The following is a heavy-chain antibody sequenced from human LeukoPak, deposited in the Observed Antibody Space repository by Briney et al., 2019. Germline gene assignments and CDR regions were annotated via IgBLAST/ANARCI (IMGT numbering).Heavy chain of an antibody. CDR2: IYYSGKT. V-gene: IGHV4-39*07. CDR1: GGSLSISSYY. Sequence: SETLSLTCTVSGGSLSISSYYWGWIRQPPGKGLEWIGTIYYSGKTYYNPSLKSRVTISVDTSKTQFSLKLSSVTAADTAVYYCARTLLPAVKGAFDIWGQGTMVTVSS. J-gene: IGHJ3*02. CDR3: ARTLLPAVKGAFDI. D-gene: IGHD3-22*01.